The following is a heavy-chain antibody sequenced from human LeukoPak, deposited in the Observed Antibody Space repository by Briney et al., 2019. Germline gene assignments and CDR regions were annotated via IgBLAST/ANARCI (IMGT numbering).Heavy chain of an antibody. CDR3: ARGVCSITIFGVAYKMDY. J-gene: IGHJ4*02. CDR1: GYTFTSYY. V-gene: IGHV1-46*01. D-gene: IGHD3-3*01. CDR2: INPSGGST. Sequence: ASVKVSCKASGYTFTSYYMHWVRQGPGQGLEWMGIINPSGGSTSYAQKFQGRVAMTRDMSTSTVYMELSSLRSEDTAVYYCARGVCSITIFGVAYKMDYWGQGTLVTVSS.